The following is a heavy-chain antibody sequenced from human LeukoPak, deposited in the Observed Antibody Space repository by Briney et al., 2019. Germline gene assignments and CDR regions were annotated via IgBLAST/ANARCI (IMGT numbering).Heavy chain of an antibody. J-gene: IGHJ5*02. V-gene: IGHV1-2*02. CDR1: GYTFTGYY. D-gene: IGHD3-22*01. Sequence: ASVKVSCKASGYTFTGYYMHWVRQAPGQGLEWMGWINPNSGGTNYAQKFQGRVTMTRDTSISTAYIELSRLRSDDTAVYYCARGTYYYDSSGSQSWFDPWGQGTLVTVSS. CDR2: INPNSGGT. CDR3: ARGTYYYDSSGSQSWFDP.